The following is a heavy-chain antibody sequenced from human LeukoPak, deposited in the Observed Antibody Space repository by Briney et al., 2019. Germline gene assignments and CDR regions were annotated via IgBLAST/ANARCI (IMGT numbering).Heavy chain of an antibody. V-gene: IGHV4-59*08. CDR3: ATRGIAAAGLNAFDI. J-gene: IGHJ3*02. Sequence: SETLSLTCTVSGGSTSSYYWSWIRQPPGKGLEWIGYIYYSGSTNYNPSLKSRVTISVDTSKNQFSLKLSSVTAADTAVYYCATRGIAAAGLNAFDIWGQGTMVTVSS. CDR1: GGSTSSYY. D-gene: IGHD6-13*01. CDR2: IYYSGST.